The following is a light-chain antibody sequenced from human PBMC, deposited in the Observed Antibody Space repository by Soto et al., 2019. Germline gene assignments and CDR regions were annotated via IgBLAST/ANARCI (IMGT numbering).Light chain of an antibody. CDR3: QQYGSSPHT. CDR2: DAS. CDR1: QSVSSSN. J-gene: IGKJ2*01. V-gene: IGKV3-20*01. Sequence: EIVLTQSPGTLSLSPGERATLSCRASQSVSSSNLAWFQQKPGQAPRLLIYDASSRATGIPDRFSGSGSGTDFTLTISRLEPEDFAVYSCQQYGSSPHTFGQGTKLEIK.